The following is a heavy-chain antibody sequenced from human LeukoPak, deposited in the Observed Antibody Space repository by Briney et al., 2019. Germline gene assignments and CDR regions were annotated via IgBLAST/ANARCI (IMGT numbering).Heavy chain of an antibody. V-gene: IGHV4-30-4*01. J-gene: IGHJ4*02. D-gene: IGHD3-22*01. CDR1: CGSISSGDYY. Sequence: SQTLSLTCTVSCGSISSGDYYWSWIRQPPGKGLEWIGYIYYSGSTYYNPSLKSRVTISVDTSKNQFSLKLSSVTAADTAVYYCARYYYDSSGDYYFDYWGQGTLVTVSS. CDR2: IYYSGST. CDR3: ARYYYDSSGDYYFDY.